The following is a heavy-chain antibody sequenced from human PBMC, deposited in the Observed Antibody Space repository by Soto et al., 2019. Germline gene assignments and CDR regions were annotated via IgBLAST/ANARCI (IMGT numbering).Heavy chain of an antibody. CDR1: GGSISSYY. CDR2: IYYSGST. Sequence: SETLSLTCTVSGGSISSYYWSWIRQPPGKGLEWIGYIYYSGSTNYNPSLKSRVTISVDTSKNQFSLKLSSVTAADTAVYYCARFTYYYDSSGYYPIGGRRPGYFDYWGQGTLVTVSS. D-gene: IGHD3-22*01. J-gene: IGHJ4*02. V-gene: IGHV4-59*01. CDR3: ARFTYYYDSSGYYPIGGRRPGYFDY.